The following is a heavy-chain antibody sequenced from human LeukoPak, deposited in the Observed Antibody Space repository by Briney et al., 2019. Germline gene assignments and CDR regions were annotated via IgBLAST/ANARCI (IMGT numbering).Heavy chain of an antibody. CDR3: AKDDAWLRYAC. J-gene: IGHJ4*02. CDR2: ISPSGDIT. Sequence: GSLRLSCTASGFTFGDYAMSWVRQAPGKGLEWVSGISPSGDITYYADSVKGRFTVSRDNFKNTLYLQMNSLRTEDTAVYFCAKDDAWLRYACWGPGTLVTVSS. CDR1: GFTFGDYA. D-gene: IGHD5-12*01. V-gene: IGHV3-23*01.